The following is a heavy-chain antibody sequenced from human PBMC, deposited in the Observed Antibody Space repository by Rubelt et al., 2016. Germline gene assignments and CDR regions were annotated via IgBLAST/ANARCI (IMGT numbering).Heavy chain of an antibody. D-gene: IGHD3-10*01. Sequence: YYADSVKGRFTISRDNAKNSLYLQMNSLRAEDTAVYYCARVLLWFGEQLWGCDYWGQGTLVTVSS. V-gene: IGHV3-21*01. J-gene: IGHJ4*02. CDR3: ARVLLWFGEQLWGCDY.